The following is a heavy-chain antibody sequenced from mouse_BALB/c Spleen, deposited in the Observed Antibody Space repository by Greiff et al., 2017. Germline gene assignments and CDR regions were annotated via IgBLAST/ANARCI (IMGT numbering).Heavy chain of an antibody. J-gene: IGHJ4*01. CDR2: IWAGGST. CDR1: GFSLTSYG. D-gene: IGHD1-1*02. Sequence: QVQLKESGPGLVAPSQSLSITCTVSGFSLTSYGVHWVRQPPGKGLEWLGVIWAGGSTNYNSALMSRLRISKDNSKSQVFLKMNSLQTDDTAMYYCARYYGDYAMDYWGQGTSVTVSS. V-gene: IGHV2-9*02. CDR3: ARYYGDYAMDY.